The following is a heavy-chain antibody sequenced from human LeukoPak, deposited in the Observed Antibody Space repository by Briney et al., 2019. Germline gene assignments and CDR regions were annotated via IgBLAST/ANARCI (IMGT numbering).Heavy chain of an antibody. CDR2: IYYIAST. CDR3: ATSTGYDSSGYFQFDY. Sequence: SETLSLTCTVSGGSISSDYWSWIRQPPGKGLEWIGYIYYIASTNYNPSLKSRVTISIDTSKNQFSLKLTSVTAADTAVYYCATSTGYDSSGYFQFDYWGQGTLVTVSS. CDR1: GGSISSDY. J-gene: IGHJ4*02. V-gene: IGHV4-59*01. D-gene: IGHD3-22*01.